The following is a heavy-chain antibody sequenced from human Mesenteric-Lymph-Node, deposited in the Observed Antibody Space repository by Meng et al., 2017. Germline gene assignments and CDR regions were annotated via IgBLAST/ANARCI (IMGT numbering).Heavy chain of an antibody. Sequence: GESLKISCEASGFTFSSYEMIWVRQAPGKGPEWVSYISEGGSTIYYADSVRGRFTISRDNSKNSLYLQMNSLRAEDTAVYYCARDREFRGIYWYYYGLDVWGQGTTVTVSS. CDR1: GFTFSSYE. J-gene: IGHJ6*02. D-gene: IGHD3-10*01. CDR3: ARDREFRGIYWYYYGLDV. V-gene: IGHV3-48*03. CDR2: ISEGGSTI.